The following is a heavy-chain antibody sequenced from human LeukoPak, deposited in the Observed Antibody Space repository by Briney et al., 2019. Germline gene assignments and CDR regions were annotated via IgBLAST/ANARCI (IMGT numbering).Heavy chain of an antibody. Sequence: PSQTLSLTCAVSGGSISSGGYSWSWIRQPPGKGLEWIGYIYYSGRTYYNPSLKSRVTISVDTSKNQFSLKLSSVTAADTAVYYCATVPPGDHYFDYWGQGTLVTVSS. J-gene: IGHJ4*02. CDR3: ATVPPGDHYFDY. V-gene: IGHV4-30-4*07. D-gene: IGHD3-10*01. CDR1: GGSISSGGYS. CDR2: IYYSGRT.